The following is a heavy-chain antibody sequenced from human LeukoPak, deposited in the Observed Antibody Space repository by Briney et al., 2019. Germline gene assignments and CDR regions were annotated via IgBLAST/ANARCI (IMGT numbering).Heavy chain of an antibody. CDR1: GFSVSSTY. CDR2: IYTSGST. Sequence: GGSLRLSCAASGFSVSSTYMSWVRQAPGKGLEWVSLIYTSGSTFYADSVMGRFTISRDNSKNTLFLQMNSLRAEDSAVYYCTRDRAGTQSWVEFDLWGQGTLVAVSS. V-gene: IGHV3-66*03. J-gene: IGHJ5*02. D-gene: IGHD3-10*01. CDR3: TRDRAGTQSWVEFDL.